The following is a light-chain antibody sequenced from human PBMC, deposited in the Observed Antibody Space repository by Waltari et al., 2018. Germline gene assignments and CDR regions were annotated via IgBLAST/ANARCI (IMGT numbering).Light chain of an antibody. J-gene: IGLJ3*02. CDR3: AAWDDSLNGWV. CDR1: SSNLGGYT. Sequence: SVLTQPPSASGTPGQRVPISCSGSSSNLGGYTVNWYQQLPGTAPKLRIHHNRPRTAGTTHRLTGSKSATAAPQASRGLQSEDEAEYYGAAWDDSLNGWVFGGWTKLTV. CDR2: HNR. V-gene: IGLV1-44*01.